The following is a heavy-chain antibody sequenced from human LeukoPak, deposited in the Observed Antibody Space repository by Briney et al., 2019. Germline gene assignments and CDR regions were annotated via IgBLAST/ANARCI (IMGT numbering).Heavy chain of an antibody. V-gene: IGHV1-2*02. CDR3: ARDYSGSYTNWFDP. CDR2: INPNSGGT. CDR1: GYTFTGYY. Sequence: ASVKVSRKASGYTFTGYYMHWVRQAPGQGLEWMGWINPNSGGTNYAQKFQGRVTMTRDTSISTAYMELSRLRSDDTAVYYCARDYSGSYTNWFDPWGQGTLVTVSS. D-gene: IGHD1-26*01. J-gene: IGHJ5*02.